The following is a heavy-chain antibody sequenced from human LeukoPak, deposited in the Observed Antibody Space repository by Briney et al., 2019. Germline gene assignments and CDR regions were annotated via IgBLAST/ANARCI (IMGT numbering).Heavy chain of an antibody. J-gene: IGHJ5*01. CDR1: GLTFSSHG. CDR2: ISLDGSKK. CDR3: ARDRAVSWFDS. V-gene: IGHV3-33*05. D-gene: IGHD3-10*01. Sequence: GGSLRLSCAASGLTFSSHGFHWVRQAPGKGLEWVTFISLDGSKKSYADSVKSRFTFSRDDSKNTLYLEMNSLRAEDTAVYYCARDRAVSWFDSWGLGTLVTVSS.